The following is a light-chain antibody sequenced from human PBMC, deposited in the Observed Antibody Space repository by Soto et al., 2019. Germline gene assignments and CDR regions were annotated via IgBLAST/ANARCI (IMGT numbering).Light chain of an antibody. J-gene: IGLJ1*01. CDR1: SSDVGSHNH. Sequence: QSALTQPASVSGSPGQPIAISCTGTSSDVGSHNHVSWYQQYPGKAPKLMIYEVNNRPSGVSARFSGSKFGSTASLTISGLQAEDEADYYCNSLSADASSYVFGPGTKLTVL. CDR3: NSLSADASSYV. V-gene: IGLV2-14*01. CDR2: EVN.